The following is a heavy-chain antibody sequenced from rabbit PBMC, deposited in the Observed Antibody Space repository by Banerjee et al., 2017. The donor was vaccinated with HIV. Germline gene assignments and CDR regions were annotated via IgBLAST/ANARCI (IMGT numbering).Heavy chain of an antibody. J-gene: IGHJ4*01. CDR2: IYPDYGTA. CDR1: GIDFSGYG. V-gene: IGHV1S47*01. CDR3: ARDQYADYAGYGYNYFNL. D-gene: IGHD7-1*01. Sequence: QEQLVESGGGLVTLGGSLTLTCNASGIDFSGYGISRVRQAPGKGLEWIATIYPDYGTADYGNWVNGRFTISLDNAQNTVFLQMTSLTAADTATYFCARDQYADYAGYGYNYFNLWGQGTLVTVS.